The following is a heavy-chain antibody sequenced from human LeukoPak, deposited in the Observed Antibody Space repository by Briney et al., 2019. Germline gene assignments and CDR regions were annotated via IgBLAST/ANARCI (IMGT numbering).Heavy chain of an antibody. Sequence: GGSLRLSCVTSEFNFGIYWMSWLRQAPGKGLQWVANIKQDGSAKYYLDSVKGRFTISRDNDKNSLFLQMNSLRAEDTAVYYCHVRLGELSLITWGQGTLVTVSS. D-gene: IGHD3-16*02. V-gene: IGHV3-7*02. CDR2: IKQDGSAK. J-gene: IGHJ4*02. CDR3: HVRLGELSLIT. CDR1: EFNFGIYW.